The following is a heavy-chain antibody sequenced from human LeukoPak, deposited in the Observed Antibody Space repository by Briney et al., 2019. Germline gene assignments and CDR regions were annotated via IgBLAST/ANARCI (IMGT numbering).Heavy chain of an antibody. Sequence: SETLSLTCTVSGGSISSGGYYWSWIRQHPGKGLEWIGYTYYSGSTYYNPSLKSRVTISVDTSKNQFPLKLSSVTAADTAVYYCAREPPGNYDDSGHYYAYFDCWGQGALVTVSS. V-gene: IGHV4-31*03. J-gene: IGHJ4*02. CDR1: GGSISSGGYY. D-gene: IGHD3-22*01. CDR3: AREPPGNYDDSGHYYAYFDC. CDR2: TYYSGST.